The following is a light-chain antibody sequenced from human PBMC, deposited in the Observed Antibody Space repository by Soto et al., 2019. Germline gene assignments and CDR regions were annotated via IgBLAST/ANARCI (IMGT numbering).Light chain of an antibody. Sequence: EIVLTQSPGTPSLSSGERATLSCKTSQSVDNSYLAWYQRKPGQAPRLLIYGVFSRATGIPDRFSGSGSGTDFTLTISSLEPEDFAVYYCQQRSNWPRTFGQGTKVDNK. CDR3: QQRSNWPRT. CDR1: QSVDNSY. V-gene: IGKV3D-20*02. CDR2: GVF. J-gene: IGKJ1*01.